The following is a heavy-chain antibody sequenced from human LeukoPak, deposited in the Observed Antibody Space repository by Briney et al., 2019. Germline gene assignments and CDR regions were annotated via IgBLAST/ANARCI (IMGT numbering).Heavy chain of an antibody. CDR3: AKSWEGYCGSTSCHAGVYYYGMDV. J-gene: IGHJ6*02. CDR2: ISGSGGST. CDR1: GFTFSSYA. Sequence: PGGSLRLSCAASGFTFSSYAMSWVRQAPGKGLEWVSAISGSGGSTYYADSVKGRFTISRDNSKNTLYLQMNSLRAEDTAVYYCAKSWEGYCGSTSCHAGVYYYGMDVWGQGTTVTVSS. D-gene: IGHD2-2*01. V-gene: IGHV3-23*01.